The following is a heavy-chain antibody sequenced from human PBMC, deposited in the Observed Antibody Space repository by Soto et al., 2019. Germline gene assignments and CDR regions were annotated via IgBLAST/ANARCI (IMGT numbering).Heavy chain of an antibody. CDR2: IYYSVST. J-gene: IGHJ1*01. Sequence: SETLSLTCTVSGGSISSSSYYWGWIRQPPGKGLEWIGSIYYSVSTYYNPSLKSRVTISVDTSKNQFSLKLSSVTAADTAVYYCARPRACDLLTGYYTWGQGTLVTVSS. V-gene: IGHV4-39*01. CDR1: GGSISSSSYY. D-gene: IGHD3-9*01. CDR3: ARPRACDLLTGYYT.